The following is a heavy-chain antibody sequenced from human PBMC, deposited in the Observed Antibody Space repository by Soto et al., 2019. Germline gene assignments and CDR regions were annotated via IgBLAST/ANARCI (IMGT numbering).Heavy chain of an antibody. J-gene: IGHJ3*01. V-gene: IGHV4-34*01. Sequence: SETLSLTCAVYGGSFNGYYWCWIRQPPGKGLEWIGEINHSGSTNYNPSLKSRVTISVDTSKNQFSLKLSSVTAADTAVYYCARGRRAAPLRVWGQGTMVT. D-gene: IGHD6-25*01. CDR1: GGSFNGYY. CDR2: INHSGST. CDR3: ARGRRAAPLRV.